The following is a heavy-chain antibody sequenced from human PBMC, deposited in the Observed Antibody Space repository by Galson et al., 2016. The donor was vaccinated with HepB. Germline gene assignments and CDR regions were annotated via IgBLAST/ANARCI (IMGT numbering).Heavy chain of an antibody. CDR1: GASFRGYY. CDR2: INDSGSS. Sequence: SETLSLTCSVYGASFRGYYWTWIRQPPGKGLEWIGEINDSGSSNYSPSLKRRLTISVDRSKTQISLKLSSLTAADTAVYYCARRIGLVPAAPDYWGQGTLVTVSS. D-gene: IGHD2-2*01. CDR3: ARRIGLVPAAPDY. J-gene: IGHJ4*02. V-gene: IGHV4-34*01.